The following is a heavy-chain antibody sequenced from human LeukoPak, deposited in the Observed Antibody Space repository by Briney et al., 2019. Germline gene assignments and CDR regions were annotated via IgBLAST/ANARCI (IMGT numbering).Heavy chain of an antibody. V-gene: IGHV4-38-2*01. J-gene: IGHJ4*02. CDR1: GYSISSGYY. CDR3: ARAESYSSSWFDY. Sequence: PSETLSLTCAVSGYSISSGYYWGWIRQPPGKGLGGVGSIYHSGSTYYNPSLKSRVTISVDMSKNQFSLKLSSVTAADTAVYYCARAESYSSSWFDYWGQGTLVTVSS. D-gene: IGHD6-13*01. CDR2: IYHSGST.